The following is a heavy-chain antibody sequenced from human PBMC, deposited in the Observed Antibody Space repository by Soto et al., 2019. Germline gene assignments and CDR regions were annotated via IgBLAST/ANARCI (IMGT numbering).Heavy chain of an antibody. CDR1: GGTFSSYT. V-gene: IGHV5-51*01. CDR3: ARQASTIFGVVKDYYYYYGMDV. Sequence: KVSCKASGGTFSSYTISWVRQMPGKGLEWMGIIYPGDSDTRYSPSFQGQVTISADKSISTAYLQWSSLKASDTAMYYCARQASTIFGVVKDYYYYYGMDVWGQGTTVTV. D-gene: IGHD3-3*01. J-gene: IGHJ6*02. CDR2: IYPGDSDT.